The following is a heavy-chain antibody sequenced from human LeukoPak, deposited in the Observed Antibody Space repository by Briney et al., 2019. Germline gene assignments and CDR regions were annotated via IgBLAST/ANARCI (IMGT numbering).Heavy chain of an antibody. D-gene: IGHD6-13*01. Sequence: GGSLRLSCAASGFTFSSYGTHWVRQAPGKGLEWVAFIRYDGSNKYCADSVKGRFTISRDNSKNTLYLQMNSLRAEDTAVYYCAKGHESWSSFDYWGQGTLVTVSS. CDR2: IRYDGSNK. CDR1: GFTFSSYG. CDR3: AKGHESWSSFDY. J-gene: IGHJ4*02. V-gene: IGHV3-30*02.